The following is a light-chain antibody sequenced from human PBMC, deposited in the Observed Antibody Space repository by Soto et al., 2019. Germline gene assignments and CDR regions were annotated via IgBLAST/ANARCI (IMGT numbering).Light chain of an antibody. J-gene: IGLJ1*01. CDR3: SSNAGSTTYV. Sequence: QSVLTQPASVSGSPGQSITISCTGTNSDVGSYNLVSWYQQHPGKAPKLMIYEVSKRPSGFSNRFSGSKSGNTASLTISGLQAEDEADYYYSSNAGSTTYVFGPRTKVTDL. CDR1: NSDVGSYNL. CDR2: EVS. V-gene: IGLV2-23*02.